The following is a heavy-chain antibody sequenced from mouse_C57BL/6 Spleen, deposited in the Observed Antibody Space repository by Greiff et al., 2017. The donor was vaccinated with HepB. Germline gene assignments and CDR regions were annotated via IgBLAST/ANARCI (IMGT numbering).Heavy chain of an antibody. J-gene: IGHJ2*01. V-gene: IGHV5-17*01. CDR2: ISSGSSTI. CDR3: ARGDYYGSSSYYFDY. Sequence: EVKVVESGGGLVKPGGSLKLSCAASGFTFSDYGMHWVRQAPEKGLEWVAYISSGSSTIYYADTVKGRFTISRDNAKNTLFLQMTSLRSEDTAMYYCARGDYYGSSSYYFDYWGQGTTLTVSS. D-gene: IGHD1-1*01. CDR1: GFTFSDYG.